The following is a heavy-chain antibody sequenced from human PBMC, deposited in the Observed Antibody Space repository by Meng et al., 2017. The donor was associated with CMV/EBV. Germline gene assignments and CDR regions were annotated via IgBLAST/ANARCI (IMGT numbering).Heavy chain of an antibody. CDR3: AREISSGYYRTQYLMDV. CDR2: INPSGGST. D-gene: IGHD3-22*01. J-gene: IGHJ6*02. CDR1: GYTFTSYY. V-gene: IGHV1-46*01. Sequence: ASVKVSCKASGYTFTSYYMHWVRQAPGQGLEWMGIINPSGGSTSYAQKFQGRVTMTRDTSTSTVYMELSSLRSEDTAVYYCAREISSGYYRTQYLMDVWGQGTTVTVS.